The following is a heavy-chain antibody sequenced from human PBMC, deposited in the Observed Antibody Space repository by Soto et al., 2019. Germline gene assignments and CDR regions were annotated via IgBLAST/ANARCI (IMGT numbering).Heavy chain of an antibody. J-gene: IGHJ5*02. CDR3: AKDPYSGVLVPVAIGFDP. CDR2: ISGSGGSA. CDR1: GFTFSNYA. V-gene: IGHV3-23*01. Sequence: GGSLRLSCAASGFTFSNYAMTWVRQGPGKGLEWVSAISGSGGSAYYADSVKGRFTISRDNSKNTLYLQMNSLRADDSGVYYCAKDPYSGVLVPVAIGFDPWGPGTLVTAPQ. D-gene: IGHD2-2*01.